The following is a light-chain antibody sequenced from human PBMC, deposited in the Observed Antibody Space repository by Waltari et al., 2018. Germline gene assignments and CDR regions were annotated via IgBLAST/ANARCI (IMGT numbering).Light chain of an antibody. CDR1: AGAVTSGYY. CDR2: TTN. Sequence: QTVVTQEPSLTVSPGGTVTLTCASSAGAVTSGYYPNWFQQKPGQAPRALIYTTNNKHSWTPARFSDSLLGDKAALTLSGVQPEDEAEYYCLVYYGGAWVFGGGTKLTVL. CDR3: LVYYGGAWV. J-gene: IGLJ3*02. V-gene: IGLV7-43*01.